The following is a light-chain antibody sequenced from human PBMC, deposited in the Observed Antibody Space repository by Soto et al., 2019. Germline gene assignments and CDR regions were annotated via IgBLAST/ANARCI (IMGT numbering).Light chain of an antibody. Sequence: EIVLTQSPGTLSLSPGERATLSCRTSQSVSNSYLAWYQQKPGQAPRLLIYGASSRATGIPDRFSGSGSGTDFTLNISRLEPEDFAVYYCQQYGSSPPEAFGQGTKVEIK. V-gene: IGKV3-20*01. CDR2: GAS. CDR3: QQYGSSPPEA. CDR1: QSVSNSY. J-gene: IGKJ1*01.